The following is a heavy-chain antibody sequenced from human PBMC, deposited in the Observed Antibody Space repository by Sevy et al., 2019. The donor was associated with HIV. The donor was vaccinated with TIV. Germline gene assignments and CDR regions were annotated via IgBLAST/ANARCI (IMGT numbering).Heavy chain of an antibody. V-gene: IGHV3-11*06. J-gene: IGHJ3*02. D-gene: IGHD1-26*01. CDR2: ISSLSSYT. CDR3: AGGSGRYNDAFDI. CDR1: AFTFSNYY. Sequence: GGSLRLSCAASAFTFSNYYMSWIRQAPGKGLEWVSYISSLSSYTNFADSVKGRFTISRDNAKNSLYLQMKSLRAEDTAVYYCAGGSGRYNDAFDIWGQGTMVTVSS.